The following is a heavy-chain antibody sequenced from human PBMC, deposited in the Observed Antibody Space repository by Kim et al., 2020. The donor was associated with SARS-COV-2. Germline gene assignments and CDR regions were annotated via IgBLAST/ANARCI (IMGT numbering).Heavy chain of an antibody. J-gene: IGHJ4*02. CDR1: GGTFSSYA. D-gene: IGHD3-10*01. CDR2: IIPIFGTA. Sequence: SVKVSCKASGGTFSSYAISWVRQAPGQGLEWMGGIIPIFGTANYAQKFQGRVTITADESTSTAYMELSSLRSEDTAVYYCARDQVLWFGELGATEEYYFDYWGQGTLVTVSS. V-gene: IGHV1-69*13. CDR3: ARDQVLWFGELGATEEYYFDY.